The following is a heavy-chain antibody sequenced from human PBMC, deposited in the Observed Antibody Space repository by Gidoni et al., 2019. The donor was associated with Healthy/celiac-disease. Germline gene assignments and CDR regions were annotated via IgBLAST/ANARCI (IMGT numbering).Heavy chain of an antibody. CDR1: GGSISSSSYY. V-gene: IGHV4-39*07. CDR3: AREMATTDAFDI. CDR2: IYYSGST. J-gene: IGHJ3*02. Sequence: QLQLQESGPGLVKPSETLSLTCTVSGGSISSSSYYWGWIRQPPGKGLAWIGSIYYSGSTYYNPSLKSRVTISVDTSKNQFSLKLSSVTAADTAVYYCAREMATTDAFDIWGQGTMVTVSS. D-gene: IGHD5-12*01.